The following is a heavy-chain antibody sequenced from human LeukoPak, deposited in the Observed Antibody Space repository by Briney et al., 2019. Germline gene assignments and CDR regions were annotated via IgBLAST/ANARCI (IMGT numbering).Heavy chain of an antibody. CDR3: ARSTRSWFDP. CDR2: IYYSGST. CDR1: GGSISSSSYY. V-gene: IGHV4-61*05. J-gene: IGHJ5*02. D-gene: IGHD3-10*01. Sequence: SETLSLTCTVSGGSISSSSYYWGWIRQPPGKGLEWIGYIYYSGSTNYNPSLKSRVTISVDTSNNQFSLKLSSVTAADTAVYYCARSTRSWFDPWGQGTLVTVSP.